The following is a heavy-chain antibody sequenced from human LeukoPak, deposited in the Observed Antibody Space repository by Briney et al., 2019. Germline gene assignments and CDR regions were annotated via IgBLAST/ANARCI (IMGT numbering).Heavy chain of an antibody. Sequence: AAVKVSCMASGYTLTGYFIHWVRQAPGQGLEWMGWINTNSSATDYTQKSQGRVTMTRETSISTAYMEVIGLTSDDTAAYHWARGVQAQDFDYWGQGTLVTVPS. V-gene: IGHV1-2*02. J-gene: IGHJ4*02. CDR2: INTNSSAT. CDR1: GYTLTGYF. CDR3: ARGVQAQDFDY.